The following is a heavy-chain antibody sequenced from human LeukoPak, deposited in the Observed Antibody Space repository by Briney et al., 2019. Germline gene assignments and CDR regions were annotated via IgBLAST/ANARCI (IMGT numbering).Heavy chain of an antibody. J-gene: IGHJ6*02. Sequence: GGSLRLSCAATGFTFKDYGMHWVGQPPGRGGEWGSSINWNGGGTDYGDSVKGRFTISRDNAKNSLYLQFSSLRPEDTALYYCAKHMRATNTYSFFGLDVWGQGTTVTVSS. CDR1: GFTFKDYG. CDR3: AKHMRATNTYSFFGLDV. CDR2: INWNGGGT. D-gene: IGHD1-26*01. V-gene: IGHV3-20*04.